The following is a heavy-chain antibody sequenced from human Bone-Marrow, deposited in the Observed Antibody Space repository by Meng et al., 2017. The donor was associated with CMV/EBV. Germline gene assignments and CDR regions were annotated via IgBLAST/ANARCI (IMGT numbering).Heavy chain of an antibody. CDR1: GGTFSSYA. Sequence: ASVTVSCKASGGTFSSYAISWVRQAPGKGLEWMGGFDPEDGETIYAQKFQGRVTMTEDTSTDTAYMELSSLRSEDTAVYYCALTGVGPFDYWGQGTLVTVSS. V-gene: IGHV1-24*01. D-gene: IGHD3-3*01. CDR3: ALTGVGPFDY. CDR2: FDPEDGET. J-gene: IGHJ4*02.